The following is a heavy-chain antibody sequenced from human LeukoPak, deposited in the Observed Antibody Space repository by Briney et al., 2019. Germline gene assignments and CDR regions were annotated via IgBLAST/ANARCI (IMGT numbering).Heavy chain of an antibody. CDR1: GFIFSNYA. D-gene: IGHD3-22*01. CDR2: ISGSGGST. J-gene: IGHJ4*02. V-gene: IGHV3-23*01. CDR3: AKANNYYDSSAYSDY. Sequence: GGSLTLSCAASGFIFSNYAMNWVRQAPGKGLEWVSVISGSGGSTNYADSVKGRFTISRDNSKDTLYLQMNSLRAEDTAVYFCAKANNYYDSSAYSDYWGQGKLVTVSS.